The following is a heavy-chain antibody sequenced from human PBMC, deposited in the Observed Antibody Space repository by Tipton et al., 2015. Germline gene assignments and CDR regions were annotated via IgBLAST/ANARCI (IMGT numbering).Heavy chain of an antibody. D-gene: IGHD6-13*01. CDR3: ESAGYSSSWWGGYFED. CDR2: ISGSGNST. J-gene: IGHJ1*01. CDR1: GFTFRNYA. Sequence: SLRLSCAASGFTFRNYAMGWVRQAPGKGLEWVSGISGSGNSTKYADSVKGRFTISRDNSKSTLYLQMNRLRVEDTAVYYCESAGYSSSWWGGYFEDWGQGTLVAVSS. V-gene: IGHV3-23*01.